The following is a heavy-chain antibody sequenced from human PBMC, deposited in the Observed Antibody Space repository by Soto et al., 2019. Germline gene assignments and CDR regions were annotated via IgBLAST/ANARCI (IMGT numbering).Heavy chain of an antibody. Sequence: QLQLQESGPGLVKPSETLSLTCTVSGDSITSSNYYWAWIRQSPGKGLEWVGSIYYSGSTYYNPSLKSRVTISVDPSQHHFSLRLRSVTAADPAVYYCARRRAGWGYSWGQGALVTVSS. CDR3: ARRRAGWGYS. J-gene: IGHJ4*02. CDR2: IYYSGST. D-gene: IGHD6-19*01. CDR1: GDSITSSNYY. V-gene: IGHV4-39*02.